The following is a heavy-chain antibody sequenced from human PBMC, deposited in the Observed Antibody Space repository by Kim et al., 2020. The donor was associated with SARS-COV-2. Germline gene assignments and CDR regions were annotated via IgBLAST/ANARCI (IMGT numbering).Heavy chain of an antibody. J-gene: IGHJ4*02. D-gene: IGHD6-19*01. CDR3: AKVRIAVTDGTPFYAHILRY. CDR2: ISVTGGST. V-gene: IGHV3-23*01. Sequence: GGSLRLSCAASEFTFANYAMTWVRQAPGKGLEWVASISVTGGSTNYADSVKGRFTISRDNSKNTFFLQMNNLRAEDTAMYYCAKVRIAVTDGTPFYAHILRYWARRTLVTVSS. CDR1: EFTFANYA.